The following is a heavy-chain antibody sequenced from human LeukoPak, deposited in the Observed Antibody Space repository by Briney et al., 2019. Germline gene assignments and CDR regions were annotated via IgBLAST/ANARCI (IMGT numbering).Heavy chain of an antibody. J-gene: IGHJ4*02. Sequence: SETLSLTCAVYGGSFSGYYWSWIRQPPGKGLEGIGEINHSGSTNYNPSLKSRVTISVDTSKNQFSLKLSSVTAADTAVYYCARDNLEVSFDYWGQGTLVTVSS. CDR3: ARDNLEVSFDY. CDR1: GGSFSGYY. V-gene: IGHV4-34*01. CDR2: INHSGST. D-gene: IGHD1-1*01.